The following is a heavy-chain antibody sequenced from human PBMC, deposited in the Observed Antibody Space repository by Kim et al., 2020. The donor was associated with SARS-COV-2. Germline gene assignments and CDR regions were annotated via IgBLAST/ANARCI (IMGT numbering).Heavy chain of an antibody. D-gene: IGHD2-21*02. CDR3: ARGRLPGSSLDLDY. V-gene: IGHV4-34*01. J-gene: IGHJ4*02. Sequence: SETLSLTCAVFGGSFSNYYWSWIRQFPGKGLEWIGEINHSGSTHYNPSLESRVAMSVDTSKNQFSLKLISVTAADTAVYYCARGRLPGSSLDLDYWGQGT. CDR1: GGSFSNYY. CDR2: INHSGST.